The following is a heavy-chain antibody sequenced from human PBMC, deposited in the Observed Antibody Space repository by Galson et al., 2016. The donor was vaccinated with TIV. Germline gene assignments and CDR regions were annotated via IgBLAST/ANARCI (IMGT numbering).Heavy chain of an antibody. CDR1: GFTFSTYW. D-gene: IGHD1-1*01. Sequence: SLRLSCAASGFTFSTYWMHWVRQAPGKGLVWVSRIDSEGDNTRYADSVTGRFTISRDNAKNTRYLQMSSLGADGTAVYYCARGALDTDRQYYYYYGLDGWGQGTAVPVSS. CDR3: ARGALDTDRQYYYYYGLDG. J-gene: IGHJ6*02. CDR2: IDSEGDNT. V-gene: IGHV3-74*01.